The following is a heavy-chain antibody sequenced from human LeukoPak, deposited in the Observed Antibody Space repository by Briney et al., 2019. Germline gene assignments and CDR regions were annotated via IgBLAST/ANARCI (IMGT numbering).Heavy chain of an antibody. CDR2: IWPDGSNK. J-gene: IGHJ4*02. CDR3: ARANGDYGPFDY. CDR1: AFTFSTYG. Sequence: GRSLRLSCAASAFTFSTYGMHWVRQAPGKGLEWVAVIWPDGSNKYYADSVKGRFTISRDNSKNTLYLQMISLRAEDTAMYYCARANGDYGPFDYWGQGTLVTVSS. D-gene: IGHD4-17*01. V-gene: IGHV3-33*01.